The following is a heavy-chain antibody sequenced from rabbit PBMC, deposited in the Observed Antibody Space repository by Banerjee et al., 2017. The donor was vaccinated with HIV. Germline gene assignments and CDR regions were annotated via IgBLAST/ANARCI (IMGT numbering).Heavy chain of an antibody. J-gene: IGHJ4*01. Sequence: QSLEESGGDLVKPGASLTLTCTASGFSFSSSYWICWVRQAPGKGLEWIGCIDNVGYTWYASWVNGRFTISKTSSTTVTLQMTSLTAADPATYFCARSRMNDGTTINLWGQGTLVTV. CDR1: GFSFSSSYW. V-gene: IGHV1S40*01. D-gene: IGHD4-2*01. CDR2: IDNVGYT. CDR3: ARSRMNDGTTINL.